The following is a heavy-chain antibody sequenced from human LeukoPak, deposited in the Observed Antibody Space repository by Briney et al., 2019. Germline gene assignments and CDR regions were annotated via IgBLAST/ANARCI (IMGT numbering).Heavy chain of an antibody. CDR1: GFTFSSYA. CDR3: AKDWGYSTSQGYYFDY. Sequence: QSRGSLRLSCAASGFTFSSYAVSWVRQAPGKGLEWVSSISGSGVATYSADSVKGRFTVSRDNSKNTLYLQMNSLRAEDTAVYYCAKDWGYSTSQGYYFDYWGQGTVVTVSS. CDR2: ISGSGVAT. J-gene: IGHJ4*02. V-gene: IGHV3-23*01. D-gene: IGHD6-13*01.